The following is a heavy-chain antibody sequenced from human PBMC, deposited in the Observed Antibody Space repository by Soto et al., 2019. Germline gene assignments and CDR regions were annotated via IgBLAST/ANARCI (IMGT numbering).Heavy chain of an antibody. V-gene: IGHV4-39*01. CDR2: IYYRGNA. D-gene: IGHD2-2*01. Sequence: SETLSLTCSVSDDSINSDKYYWGWIRQPPGKGLEWIGSIYYRGNAYYNPSLQTRVTISLDKSRSQFSLKLSSVTAADTAVYYCAREVVPAAMESYYYYYYMDVWGKGTTVTVSS. CDR1: DDSINSDKYY. CDR3: AREVVPAAMESYYYYYYMDV. J-gene: IGHJ6*03.